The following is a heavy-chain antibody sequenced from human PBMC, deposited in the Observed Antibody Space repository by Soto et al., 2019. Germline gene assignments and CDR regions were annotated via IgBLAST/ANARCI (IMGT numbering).Heavy chain of an antibody. CDR2: IIPIFGTA. V-gene: IGHV1-69*13. CDR1: GGTFSSYA. Sequence: GASVKVSCKASGGTFSSYAISWVRQAPGQGLEWMGGIIPIFGTANYAQKFQGRVTITADESTSTAYMELSSLRSEDTAVYYCATAYVYCSSTSCYRYAFDIWGQGTMVTVSS. CDR3: ATAYVYCSSTSCYRYAFDI. D-gene: IGHD2-2*01. J-gene: IGHJ3*02.